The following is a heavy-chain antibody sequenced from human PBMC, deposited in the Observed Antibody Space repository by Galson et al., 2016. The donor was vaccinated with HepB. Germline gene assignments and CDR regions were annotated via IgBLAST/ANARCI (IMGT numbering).Heavy chain of an antibody. CDR1: DASVSSAGHY. V-gene: IGHV4-39*01. Sequence: SETLSLTCTVSDASVSSAGHYWHWIRQRPGKGLEWIGYIYYVGSPFYNPSLKSRLTVSVDTSKNQFSLRLTSVTAADTAVYYCARQRHTSASKFFDYWGQGILVTVSS. CDR2: IYYVGSP. J-gene: IGHJ4*02. D-gene: IGHD2-15*01. CDR3: ARQRHTSASKFFDY.